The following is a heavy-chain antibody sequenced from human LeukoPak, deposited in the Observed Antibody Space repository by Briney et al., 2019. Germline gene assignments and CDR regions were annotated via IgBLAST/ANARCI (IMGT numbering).Heavy chain of an antibody. CDR1: GFTFSNAW. Sequence: GGSLRLSCAASGFTFSNAWMSWVRQAPGKGLEWVAVISYDGSNKYYADSVKGRFTISRDNSKNTLYLQMNSLRAEDTAVYYCARENGGPFDYWGQGTLVTVSS. CDR3: ARENGGPFDY. CDR2: ISYDGSNK. V-gene: IGHV3-30*03. J-gene: IGHJ4*02. D-gene: IGHD3-10*01.